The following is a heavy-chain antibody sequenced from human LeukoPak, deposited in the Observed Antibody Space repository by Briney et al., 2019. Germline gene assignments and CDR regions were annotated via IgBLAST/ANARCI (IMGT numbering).Heavy chain of an antibody. J-gene: IGHJ6*03. CDR1: GGSISSRY. CDR3: ARGAYYYYYMDV. CDR2: IYYSGST. V-gene: IGHV4-59*11. Sequence: SETLSLTCTVSGGSISSRYWSWIRQPPGKGLEWIGYIYYSGSTNYNPSLKSRVTISVDTSKNQFSLKLSSVTAADTAVYYCARGAYYYYYMDVWGKGTTVTVSS.